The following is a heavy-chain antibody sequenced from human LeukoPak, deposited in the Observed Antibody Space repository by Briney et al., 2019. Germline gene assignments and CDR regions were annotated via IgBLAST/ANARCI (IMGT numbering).Heavy chain of an antibody. CDR1: GFTFSSYS. V-gene: IGHV3-21*01. D-gene: IGHD5-18*01. CDR2: ISSSSSYK. CDR3: AKFDTVMVNHDAFDI. Sequence: PGGSLRLSCAASGFTFSSYSMNWVRQAPGKGLEWVLSISSSSSYKCYADSVKGRFTISRDNSKNTAYLQMNSLRVEDTALYYCAKFDTVMVNHDAFDIWGLGTIVTVSS. J-gene: IGHJ3*02.